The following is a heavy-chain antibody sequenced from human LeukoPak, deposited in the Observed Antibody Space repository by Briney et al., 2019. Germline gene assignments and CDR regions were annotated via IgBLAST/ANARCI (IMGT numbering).Heavy chain of an antibody. CDR3: ARVVSEYCSSTSCYKWFDP. CDR2: ANSNSGGT. CDR1: GYTFTGYY. V-gene: IGHV1-2*02. Sequence: ASVTVSCKASGYTFTGYYIYWLRQAPGQGLEGMGFANSNSGGTNYAQKFQGRVSMTRDTSVNTAYMELSRLRSDDTAVYYCARVVSEYCSSTSCYKWFDPWGRGTLVSVSS. J-gene: IGHJ5*02. D-gene: IGHD2-2*02.